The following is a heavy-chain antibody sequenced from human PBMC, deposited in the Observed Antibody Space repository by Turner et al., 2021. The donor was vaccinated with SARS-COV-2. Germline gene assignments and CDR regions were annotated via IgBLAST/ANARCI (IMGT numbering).Heavy chain of an antibody. CDR1: GGSISSSSYS. CDR3: ATPSVSYDSSGYFHFDL. J-gene: IGHJ2*01. Sequence: QLQLQESGPGLVKPSETLSLTCTVSGGSISSSSYSWGWTRQPPGKGLEWIESIYYSGNTYYNPSRKSRVTISVDTSNNQFSLKLSSVAAADTAVYYCATPSVSYDSSGYFHFDLWGRGTLVTVSS. D-gene: IGHD3-22*01. CDR2: IYYSGNT. V-gene: IGHV4-39*01.